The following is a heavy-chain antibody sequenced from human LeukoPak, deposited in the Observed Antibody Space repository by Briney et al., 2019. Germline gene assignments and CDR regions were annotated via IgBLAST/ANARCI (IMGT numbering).Heavy chain of an antibody. CDR2: NYAIGRT. CDR3: FKQKTAYEILTGYYTGWFDP. Sequence: TCTAAAGSISSYYCSWIRQPPRNGLESNGYNYAIGRTDYKACSKSRVTISVDTAKNQFSLKLSSVTAADTALFFFFKQKTAYEILTGYYTGWFDPWGQGTLVTVSS. CDR1: AGSISSYY. V-gene: IGHV4-59*01. D-gene: IGHD3-9*01. J-gene: IGHJ5*02.